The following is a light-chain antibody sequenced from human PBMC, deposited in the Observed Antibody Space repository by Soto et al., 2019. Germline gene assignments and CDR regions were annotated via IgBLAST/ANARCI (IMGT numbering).Light chain of an antibody. V-gene: IGKV1-5*03. Sequence: DIQMTQSPSTLSASVGDTVTITCRASQSISSWLDWYQQKPGKVPKLLMYKTSSLESGVPSRFSGSGSGTEFTLPISSLQADDFATYYCQQYHAYPLTFGGGTKVEI. CDR2: KTS. J-gene: IGKJ4*01. CDR3: QQYHAYPLT. CDR1: QSISSW.